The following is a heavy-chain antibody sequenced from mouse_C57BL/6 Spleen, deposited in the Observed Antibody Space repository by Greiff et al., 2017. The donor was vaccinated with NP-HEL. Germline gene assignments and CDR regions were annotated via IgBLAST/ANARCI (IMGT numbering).Heavy chain of an antibody. J-gene: IGHJ2*01. CDR3: ARSEYYGSLDY. V-gene: IGHV1-80*01. D-gene: IGHD1-1*01. CDR2: IYPGDGDT. Sequence: QVQLKQSGAELVKPGASVKISCKASGYAFSSYWMNWVKQRPGKGLEWIGQIYPGDGDTNYNGKFKGKATLTADKSSSTAYMQLSSLTSEDSAVYFCARSEYYGSLDYWGQGTTLTVSS. CDR1: GYAFSSYW.